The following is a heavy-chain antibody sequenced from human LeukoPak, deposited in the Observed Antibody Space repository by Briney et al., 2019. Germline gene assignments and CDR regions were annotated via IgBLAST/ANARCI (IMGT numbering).Heavy chain of an antibody. V-gene: IGHV3-7*01. J-gene: IGHJ4*02. CDR3: ARDPHTALDY. CDR2: IKQDGSET. Sequence: GGSLRLSCAASGFTFSSHWMTWVRQAPGKGLEWVANIKQDGSETYYVDSVKGRFAISRDNAKSSLYLQMNSLRADDTAVYYCARDPHTALDYWGQGTLVTVSS. CDR1: GFTFSSHW. D-gene: IGHD5-18*01.